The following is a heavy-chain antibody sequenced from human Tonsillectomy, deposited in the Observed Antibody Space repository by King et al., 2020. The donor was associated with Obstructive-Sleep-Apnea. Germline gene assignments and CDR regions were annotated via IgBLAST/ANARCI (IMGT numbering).Heavy chain of an antibody. V-gene: IGHV4-59*01. Sequence: QLQESGPRLVKPSETLSLTCTVSGGSISSYYWSWIRQPPGKGLEWIGFIYYSGSTNYNPSLKSRVTISVDTSKNQFSLKLSSLTAADTAVYYCARGRYYGSGSFPYYFDYWGQGALVTVSS. J-gene: IGHJ4*02. CDR2: IYYSGST. CDR1: GGSISSYY. D-gene: IGHD3-10*01. CDR3: ARGRYYGSGSFPYYFDY.